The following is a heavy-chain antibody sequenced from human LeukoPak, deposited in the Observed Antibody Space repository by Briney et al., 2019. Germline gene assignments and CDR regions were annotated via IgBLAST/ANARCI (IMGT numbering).Heavy chain of an antibody. CDR3: ARGERYYDRSGYDY. CDR1: GASMSSGDYS. J-gene: IGHJ4*02. CDR2: MYYSGST. D-gene: IGHD3-22*01. Sequence: SETLSLTCAVSGASMSSGDYSWSWIRQPPGKGLEWIGYMYYSGSTYYNPSLKSRVTISLDMSKNQFSLKLSSVTAADTAVYYCARGERYYDRSGYDYWGQGTLVTVSS. V-gene: IGHV4-30-4*07.